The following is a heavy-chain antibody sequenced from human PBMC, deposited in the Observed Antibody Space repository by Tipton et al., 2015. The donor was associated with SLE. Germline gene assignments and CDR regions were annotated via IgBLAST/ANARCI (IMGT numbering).Heavy chain of an antibody. J-gene: IGHJ4*02. V-gene: IGHV4-39*01. CDR2: IYYSGST. CDR1: GGSISSSSYY. D-gene: IGHD6-13*01. Sequence: TLSLTCTVSGGSISSSSYYWGWIRQPPGKGLEWIGSIYYSGSTYYNPSLKRRDTISVDTSKNQLSLKLSSVTAADTAVYYCARRGLYSSSWYEEDYWGQGTLVTVSS. CDR3: ARRGLYSSSWYEEDY.